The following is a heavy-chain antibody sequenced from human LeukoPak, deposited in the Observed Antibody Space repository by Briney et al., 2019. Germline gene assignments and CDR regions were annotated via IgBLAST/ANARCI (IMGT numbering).Heavy chain of an antibody. Sequence: GGSLRLSCAASGFTFSSYSMNWVRQAPGKGLEWVSSISSSSSSYIYYADSVKGRFTISRDNAKNSLYLQMDSLRAKDTAVYYCARVGSSWDILDYWGQGTLVTVSS. V-gene: IGHV3-21*01. CDR2: ISSSSSSYI. J-gene: IGHJ4*02. D-gene: IGHD6-13*01. CDR1: GFTFSSYS. CDR3: ARVGSSWDILDY.